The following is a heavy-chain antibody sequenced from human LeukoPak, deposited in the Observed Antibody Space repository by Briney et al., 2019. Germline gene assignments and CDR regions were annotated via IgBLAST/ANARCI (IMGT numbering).Heavy chain of an antibody. CDR3: TTIRITMVRGVSN. J-gene: IGHJ4*02. CDR1: GFTFSSYA. CDR2: ISGSGGST. V-gene: IGHV3-23*01. Sequence: GGSLRLSCAASGFTFSSYAMSWVRQAPGKGLEWVSAISGSGGSTYYADSVKGRFTISRDNSKNTLYLQMNSLKTEDTAVYYCTTIRITMVRGVSNWGQGTLVTVSS. D-gene: IGHD3-10*01.